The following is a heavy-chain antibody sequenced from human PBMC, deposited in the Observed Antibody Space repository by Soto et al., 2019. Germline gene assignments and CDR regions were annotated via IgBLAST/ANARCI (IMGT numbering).Heavy chain of an antibody. CDR1: GFTFSNAW. CDR2: CKSKTHGWTT. Sequence: PGGSLRLSVEGSGFTFSNAWMSWVRQATGKGLEWVYRCKSKTHGWTTDYAAPVKGRFTISGDDSEKTVFLQMNSLKTEDTDVYYCATGGYYPDYWGQGTLVTVSS. J-gene: IGHJ4*02. CDR3: ATGGYYPDY. D-gene: IGHD3-10*01. V-gene: IGHV3-15*01.